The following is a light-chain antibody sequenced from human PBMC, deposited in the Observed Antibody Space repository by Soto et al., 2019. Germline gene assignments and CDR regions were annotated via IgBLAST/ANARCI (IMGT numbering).Light chain of an antibody. V-gene: IGLV2-23*01. CDR3: CSYAGSSTVI. J-gene: IGLJ2*01. CDR2: EGS. CDR1: SSDIGNYNL. Sequence: QSVLTQPASVSASPGQSITISCTGTSSDIGNYNLVSWYQQHPGKAPKLMIYEGSKRPSGVSIRFSGSKSGNTASLTISGLQAEDEADYYCCSYAGSSTVIFGGGTQLTVL.